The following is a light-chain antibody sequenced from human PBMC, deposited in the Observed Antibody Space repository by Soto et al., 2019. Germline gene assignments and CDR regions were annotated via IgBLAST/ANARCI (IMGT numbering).Light chain of an antibody. Sequence: QSVLTQPASVSGSPGQSITISCTGTSSDVGGYHYVSWYQQHPGKAPKFMIYDVSNRPSGVSTRYSGSKSGNTASLTISGLQAEDEADYYCNSYTTGNTRQIVFGTGTKVTVL. CDR3: NSYTTGNTRQIV. CDR1: SSDVGGYHY. CDR2: DVS. J-gene: IGLJ1*01. V-gene: IGLV2-14*01.